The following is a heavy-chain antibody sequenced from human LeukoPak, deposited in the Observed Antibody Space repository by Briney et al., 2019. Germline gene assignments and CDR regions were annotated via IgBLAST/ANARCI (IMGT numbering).Heavy chain of an antibody. V-gene: IGHV1-69*13. CDR1: GYTFTSYA. CDR2: IIPIFGTA. J-gene: IGHJ4*02. Sequence: GASVKVSCKASGYTFTSYAMNWVRQAPGQGLEWMGGIIPIFGTANYAQKFQGRVTITADESTSTAYMELSSLRSEDTAVYYCARSDQYSSSWSLDYWGQGTLVTVSS. D-gene: IGHD6-13*01. CDR3: ARSDQYSSSWSLDY.